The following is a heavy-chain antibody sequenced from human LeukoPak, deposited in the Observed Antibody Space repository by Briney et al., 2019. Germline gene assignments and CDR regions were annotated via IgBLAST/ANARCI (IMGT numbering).Heavy chain of an antibody. J-gene: IGHJ4*02. CDR2: IYPRDGST. CDR3: ARDQEGFDY. V-gene: IGHV1-46*01. Sequence: GSVKVSCKASGYTFTSNYIHWVRQAPGQGPEWMGMIYPRDGSTSYAQKFQGRVTVTRDTSTSTVHMELSGLRSEDTAVYYCARDQEGFDYWGQGTLVTVSS. CDR1: GYTFTSNY.